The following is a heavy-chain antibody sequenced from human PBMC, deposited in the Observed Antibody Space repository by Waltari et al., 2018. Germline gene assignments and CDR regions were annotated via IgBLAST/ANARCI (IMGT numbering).Heavy chain of an antibody. CDR1: GGSISSGSYY. CDR2: IYTSGST. J-gene: IGHJ4*02. Sequence: QVQLQQWGAGLLKPSETLSLTCTVSGGSISSGSYYWSWIRQPAGKGLEWIGRIYTSGSTNYNPSLKSRVTISVDTSKNQFSLKLSSVTAADTAVYYCARDPAGATTLDYFDYWGQGTLVTVSS. CDR3: ARDPAGATTLDYFDY. V-gene: IGHV4-61*02. D-gene: IGHD1-26*01.